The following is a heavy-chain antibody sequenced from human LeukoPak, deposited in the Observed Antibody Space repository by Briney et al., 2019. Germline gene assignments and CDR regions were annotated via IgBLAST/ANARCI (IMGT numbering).Heavy chain of an antibody. V-gene: IGHV4-39*07. J-gene: IGHJ3*01. CDR3: ARAYCSGTTCYTLSAFDF. CDR2: IYYSGST. D-gene: IGHD2-2*02. Sequence: SETLSLTCTVSGGSTSSSSYYWGWIRQPPGKGLEWIGSIYYSGSTYYNPSLKSRVTISVDTSKNQFSLKLSSVTAADTAVYYCARAYCSGTTCYTLSAFDFWGQGTMLTVSS. CDR1: GGSTSSSSYY.